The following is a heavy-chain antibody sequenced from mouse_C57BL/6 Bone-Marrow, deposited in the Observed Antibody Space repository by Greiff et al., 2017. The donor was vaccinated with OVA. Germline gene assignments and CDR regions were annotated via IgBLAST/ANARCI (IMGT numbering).Heavy chain of an antibody. D-gene: IGHD1-1*01. CDR2: IYPRDGST. Sequence: QVQLQQSGPELVKPGASVKLSCKASGYTFTSYDINWVKQRPGQGLEWIGWIYPRDGSTKYNEKFKGKATLTVDTSSSTAYMELHSLTSDDSAVYFCASPLYYYGSSYGAMDYWGQGTSVTVSS. V-gene: IGHV1-85*01. CDR3: ASPLYYYGSSYGAMDY. CDR1: GYTFTSYD. J-gene: IGHJ4*01.